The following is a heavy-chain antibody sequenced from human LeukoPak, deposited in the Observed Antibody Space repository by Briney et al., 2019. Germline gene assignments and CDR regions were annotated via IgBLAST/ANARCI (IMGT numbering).Heavy chain of an antibody. J-gene: IGHJ6*01. D-gene: IGHD4-17*01. CDR2: IYSGGST. V-gene: IGHV3-66*02. CDR3: ARGGEHDYGETFFWKPMDV. Sequence: GGSLRLSCAASGFTVSSNYMSWVRQAPGKGLEWVSVIYSGGSTYYADSVKGRFTISRDNSKNTLDLQTNSLRPDDTAVYFCARGGEHDYGETFFWKPMDVWGQGTTVIVSS. CDR1: GFTVSSNY.